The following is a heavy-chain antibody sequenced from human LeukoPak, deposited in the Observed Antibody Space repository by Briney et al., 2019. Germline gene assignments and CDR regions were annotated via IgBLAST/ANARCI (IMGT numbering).Heavy chain of an antibody. CDR3: ARLRVQNYGGNWGFDY. Sequence: SETLSLTCAVYGGSFSGYYWSWIRQPPGKGLEWIGEINHSGSTNYNPSLQSRVTISVDTSKNQFSLKLSSVTAADTALYYCARLRVQNYGGNWGFDYWGQGTLVTVSS. V-gene: IGHV4-34*01. CDR1: GGSFSGYY. CDR2: INHSGST. J-gene: IGHJ4*02. D-gene: IGHD4-23*01.